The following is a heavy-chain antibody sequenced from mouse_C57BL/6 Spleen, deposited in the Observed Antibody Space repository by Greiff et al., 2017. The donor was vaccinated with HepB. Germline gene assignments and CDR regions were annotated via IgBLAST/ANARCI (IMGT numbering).Heavy chain of an antibody. V-gene: IGHV1-62-2*01. J-gene: IGHJ1*03. CDR3: ARHEDPLYYGSSYWYFDV. Sequence: VKLMESGAELVKPGASVKLSCKASGYTFTEYTIHWVKQRSGQGLEWIGWFYPGSGSIKYNEKFKDKATLTADKSSSTVYMELSRLTSEDSAVYFCARHEDPLYYGSSYWYFDVWGTGTTVTVSS. CDR2: FYPGSGSI. CDR1: GYTFTEYT. D-gene: IGHD1-1*01.